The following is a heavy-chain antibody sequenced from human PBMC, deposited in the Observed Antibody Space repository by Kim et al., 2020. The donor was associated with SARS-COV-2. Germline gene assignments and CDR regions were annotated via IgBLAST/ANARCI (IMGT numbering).Heavy chain of an antibody. CDR2: ISYDGSNK. V-gene: IGHV3-30-3*01. CDR1: GFTFSSYA. J-gene: IGHJ6*02. D-gene: IGHD1-26*01. Sequence: GGSLRLSCAASGFTFSSYAMHWVRQAPGKGLEWVAVISYDGSNKYYADSVKGRFTISRDNSKNTLYLQMNSLRAEDTAVYYCARTVGATKDYYYGMDVWGQGTTVTVSS. CDR3: ARTVGATKDYYYGMDV.